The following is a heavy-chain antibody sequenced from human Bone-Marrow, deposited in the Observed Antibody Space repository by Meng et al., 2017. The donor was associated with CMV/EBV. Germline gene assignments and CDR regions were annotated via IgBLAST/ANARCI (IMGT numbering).Heavy chain of an antibody. Sequence: GESLKISCAASGFTFSSYAMHWVRQAPGKGLEWVAVISYDGSNKYYADSVKGRFTISRDNSKNTLYLQMNSLRAEETAVYYCARAALAEDYGYYYGMDVWGQGTTVTVSS. CDR3: ARAALAEDYGYYYGMDV. J-gene: IGHJ6*02. D-gene: IGHD4-17*01. V-gene: IGHV3-30*04. CDR2: ISYDGSNK. CDR1: GFTFSSYA.